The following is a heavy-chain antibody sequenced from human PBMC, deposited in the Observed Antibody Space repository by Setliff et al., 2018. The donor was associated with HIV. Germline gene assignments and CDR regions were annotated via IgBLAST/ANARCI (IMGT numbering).Heavy chain of an antibody. CDR3: ARDSEAGV. CDR1: GFPFSSYG. CDR2: ISAYNGNT. Sequence: GASVKVSCKASGFPFSSYGISWVRQAPGQGLEWMGWISAYNGNTNYAQKLQGRVTMTTDTSTNTAYTELRGLKSDDTAMYYCARDSEAGVWGQGTLVTAPQ. V-gene: IGHV1-18*01. J-gene: IGHJ4*02. D-gene: IGHD3-10*01.